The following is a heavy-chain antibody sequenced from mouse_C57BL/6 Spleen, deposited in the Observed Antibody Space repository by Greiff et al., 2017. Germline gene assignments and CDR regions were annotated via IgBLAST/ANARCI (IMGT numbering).Heavy chain of an antibody. V-gene: IGHV1-80*01. J-gene: IGHJ3*01. Sequence: VQRVESGAELVKPGASVKISCKASGYAFSSYWMNWVKQRPGKGLEWIGQIYPGDGDTNYNGKFKGKATLTADKSSSTAYMQLSSLTSEDSAVYFCARRGYYGSSPFAYWGQGTLVTVSA. CDR2: IYPGDGDT. D-gene: IGHD1-1*01. CDR1: GYAFSSYW. CDR3: ARRGYYGSSPFAY.